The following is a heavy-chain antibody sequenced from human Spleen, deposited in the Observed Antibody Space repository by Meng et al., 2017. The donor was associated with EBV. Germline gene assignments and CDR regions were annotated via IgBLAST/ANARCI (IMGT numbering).Heavy chain of an antibody. V-gene: IGHV4-4*02. Sequence: VRLKGSGPGLVKPSGTLSLTCVVSGGSIISNNLWSWVRQPPGKGLEWIGEIFHSGSTNYNPSLKSRVTTSVDKSKNQFSLKLTSVTAADTAVYYCVGGERVAAGASFEYWGQGTLVTVSS. CDR3: VGGERVAAGASFEY. D-gene: IGHD6-13*01. CDR2: IFHSGST. CDR1: GGSIISNNL. J-gene: IGHJ4*02.